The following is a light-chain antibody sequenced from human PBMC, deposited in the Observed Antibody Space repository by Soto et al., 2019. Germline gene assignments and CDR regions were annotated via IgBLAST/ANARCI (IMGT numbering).Light chain of an antibody. V-gene: IGLV1-40*01. J-gene: IGLJ1*01. Sequence: QSVLTQPPSVSGAPGQRVTISCTGSSSNIGAGYDVHWYRQLPGTAPKLLIYGNDNRPSGVPDRFSGSKSGTSASLAITGLQAEDEADYYCQSYDSSLSAYYVFGTGTKSPS. CDR2: GND. CDR1: SSNIGAGYD. CDR3: QSYDSSLSAYYV.